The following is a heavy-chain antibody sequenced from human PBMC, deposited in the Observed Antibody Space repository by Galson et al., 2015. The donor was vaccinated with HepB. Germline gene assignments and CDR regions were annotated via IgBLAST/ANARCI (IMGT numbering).Heavy chain of an antibody. CDR3: ARSFSNGATVVHS. Sequence: ETLSLTCTVSGGSINSNYRNWIRQPAGRGLEWIGRVYSSGTTHYNPSLESRVTMSVDTSKNQFSLKLSSVTAADTAVYYCARSFSNGATVVHSWGQGTLVTVSS. CDR2: VYSSGTT. CDR1: GGSINSNY. D-gene: IGHD2-8*01. V-gene: IGHV4-4*07. J-gene: IGHJ4*02.